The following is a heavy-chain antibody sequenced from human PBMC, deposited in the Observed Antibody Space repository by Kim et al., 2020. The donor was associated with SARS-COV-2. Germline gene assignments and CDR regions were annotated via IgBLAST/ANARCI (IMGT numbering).Heavy chain of an antibody. Sequence: GESLKISCKGSGYSFTSYWISWVRQMPGKGLEWMGRIDPSDSYTNYSPSFQGHVTISADKSISTAYLQWSSLKASDTAMYYCAYMYYYGSGSYLFGDYWGQGNLVTVSS. V-gene: IGHV5-10-1*01. CDR3: AYMYYYGSGSYLFGDY. CDR1: GYSFTSYW. CDR2: IDPSDSYT. J-gene: IGHJ4*02. D-gene: IGHD3-10*01.